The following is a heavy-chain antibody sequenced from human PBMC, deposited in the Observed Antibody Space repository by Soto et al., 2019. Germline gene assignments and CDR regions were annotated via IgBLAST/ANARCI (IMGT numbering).Heavy chain of an antibody. V-gene: IGHV1-46*01. D-gene: IGHD3-22*01. Sequence: GASVKVSCKASGYTFTSYYMHWVRQAPGQGLEWMGIINPNGGTIIYARKFQGRVTMTRDTSGTTVYMELSSLRSEDTAVYYCASCPHNFITSSPCWLYSLYRRQGLLITVS. CDR3: ASCPHNFITSSPCWLYSLY. CDR2: INPNGGTI. CDR1: GYTFTSYY. J-gene: IGHJ4*02.